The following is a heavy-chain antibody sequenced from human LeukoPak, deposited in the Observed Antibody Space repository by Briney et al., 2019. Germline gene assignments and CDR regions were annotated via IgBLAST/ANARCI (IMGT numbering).Heavy chain of an antibody. Sequence: SQTLSLTCTVSGGSISSYYWSWIRQPPGKGLEWIGYIYYSGSTNYNPSLKSRVTISVDTSKNQFSLKLSSVTAADTAVYYCAREPPYYDFWGGSFDYWGQGTLVTVSS. D-gene: IGHD3-3*01. CDR2: IYYSGST. J-gene: IGHJ4*02. CDR3: AREPPYYDFWGGSFDY. CDR1: GGSISSYY. V-gene: IGHV4-59*01.